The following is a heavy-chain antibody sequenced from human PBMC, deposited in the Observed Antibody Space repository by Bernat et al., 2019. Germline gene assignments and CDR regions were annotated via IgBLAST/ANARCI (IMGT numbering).Heavy chain of an antibody. V-gene: IGHV3-9*01. J-gene: IGHJ4*02. CDR2: INWHSGSI. CDR3: AKSGSNSFDF. Sequence: EVQLVESGGGLVQPGRSLRLSCAASGFTFDDYAMHWVRQAPGKGLEWVSGINWHSGSIGYADSVKGRFTISRDNAKNSLYLQMNSLTVEDTALYYCAKSGSNSFDFWGQGTLVTVSS. D-gene: IGHD3-10*01. CDR1: GFTFDDYA.